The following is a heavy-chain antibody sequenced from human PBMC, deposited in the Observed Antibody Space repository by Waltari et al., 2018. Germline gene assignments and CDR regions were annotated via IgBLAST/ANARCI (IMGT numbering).Heavy chain of an antibody. CDR2: IIPIFGTA. CDR1: GGTFSSYA. CDR3: ARDGDYDYIWGSYPRAEYFQH. V-gene: IGHV1-69*14. J-gene: IGHJ1*01. Sequence: QVQLVQSGAEVKKPGSSVKVSCKASGGTFSSYAISWVRQAPGQGLEWMGRIIPIFGTANYAQKFQGIVTITADKSTSTAYMELSSLRSEDTAVYYCARDGDYDYIWGSYPRAEYFQHWGQGTLVTVSS. D-gene: IGHD3-16*02.